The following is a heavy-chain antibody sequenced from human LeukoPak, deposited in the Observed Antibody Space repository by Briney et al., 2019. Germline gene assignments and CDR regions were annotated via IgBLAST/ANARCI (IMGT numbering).Heavy chain of an antibody. J-gene: IGHJ5*02. D-gene: IGHD3-10*01. CDR1: GGSFSGYY. Sequence: SETLSLTCAVYGGSFSGYYWSWIRQPLGKGLEWIGEINHSGSTNYNPSLKSRVTISVDTSKNQFSLKLSSVTAADTAVYYCARAKGSGSYFNWFDPWGQGTLVTVSS. V-gene: IGHV4-34*01. CDR2: INHSGST. CDR3: ARAKGSGSYFNWFDP.